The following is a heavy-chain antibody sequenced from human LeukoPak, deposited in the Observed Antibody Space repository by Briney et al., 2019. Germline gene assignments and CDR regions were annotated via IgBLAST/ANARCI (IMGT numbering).Heavy chain of an antibody. CDR1: GGSISSSSYY. Sequence: PSETLSLTCTVSGGSISSSSYYWGWIRQPPGKGLEWIGSIYYSGSTYYNPSLKSRVTITVDTSKNQFSLKLSSVTAADTAVYYCARAVQLWFEWFDPWGQGTLVTVSS. CDR2: IYYSGST. CDR3: ARAVQLWFEWFDP. J-gene: IGHJ5*02. V-gene: IGHV4-39*01. D-gene: IGHD5-18*01.